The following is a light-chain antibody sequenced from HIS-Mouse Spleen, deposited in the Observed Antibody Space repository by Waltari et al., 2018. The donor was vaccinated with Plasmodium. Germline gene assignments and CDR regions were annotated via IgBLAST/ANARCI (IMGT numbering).Light chain of an antibody. CDR2: VAS. J-gene: IGKJ2*01. CDR3: LQHNSYPMYT. V-gene: IGKV1-17*03. CDR1: QGISNY. Sequence: DIQMTQSPSAMSASVADRVTITCRASQGISNYLAWFQQKPGKVPKRLIYVASSLQSGVPSRFSGSGSGTEFTLTISSLQPEDFATYYCLQHNSYPMYTFGQGTKLEIK.